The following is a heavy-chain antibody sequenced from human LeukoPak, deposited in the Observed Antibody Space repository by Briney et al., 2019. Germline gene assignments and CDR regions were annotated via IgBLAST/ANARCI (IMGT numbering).Heavy chain of an antibody. J-gene: IGHJ4*02. CDR2: INAGNGNT. Sequence: ASVKVSCKASGYTFTSYAMHWVRQAPGQRLEGMGWINAGNGNTKYSQKFQGRVTITRDTSASTAYMELSSLRSEDTGVYYCARGGRVLLWFGELLDYWGQGTLVTVSS. CDR1: GYTFTSYA. V-gene: IGHV1-3*01. CDR3: ARGGRVLLWFGELLDY. D-gene: IGHD3-10*01.